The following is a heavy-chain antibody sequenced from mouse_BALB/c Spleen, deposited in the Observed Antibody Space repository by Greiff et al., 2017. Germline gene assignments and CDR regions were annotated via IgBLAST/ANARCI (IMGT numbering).Heavy chain of an antibody. V-gene: IGHV14-1*02. Sequence: EVQRVESGAELVRPGALVKLSCKASGFNIKDYYMHWVKQRPEQGLEWIGWIDPENGNTKYDPKFQGKATITADTSSNTAYLQLSSLTSEDTAVYYCARSDWDDYWGQGTTLTVSS. CDR2: IDPENGNT. CDR1: GFNIKDYY. CDR3: ARSDWDDY. D-gene: IGHD4-1*01. J-gene: IGHJ2*01.